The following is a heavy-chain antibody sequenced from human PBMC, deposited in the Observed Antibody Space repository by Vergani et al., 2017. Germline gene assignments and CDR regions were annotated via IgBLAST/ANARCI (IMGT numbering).Heavy chain of an antibody. CDR3: ARVRYDDVWGSYRSPSYFDY. Sequence: QVQLQQWGAGLLKPSETLSFTCAVYGGSFSGYYWSWIRKPPGKGLEWFGEINHSGRPNYNPTLKSRGTISVDTAKYQFSLKLSSMTDADTAVYYCARVRYDDVWGSYRSPSYFDYWGQGTLVTVSS. CDR1: GGSFSGYY. J-gene: IGHJ4*02. CDR2: INHSGRP. V-gene: IGHV4-34*01. D-gene: IGHD3-16*02.